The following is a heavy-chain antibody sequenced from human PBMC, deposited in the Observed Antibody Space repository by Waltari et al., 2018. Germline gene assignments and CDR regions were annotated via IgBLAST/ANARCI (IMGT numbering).Heavy chain of an antibody. CDR2: IYPSGST. CDR3: TRDQMLLGSLDS. V-gene: IGHV4-4*07. CDR1: GGPISAYF. D-gene: IGHD3-16*01. J-gene: IGHJ4*02. Sequence: QVQLQESGPGLVKPSDTLSLTCTVSGGPISAYFWSWVRQPAGKGLEWIGRIYPSGSTNYNPSLNSRVTISLDKSKNQISLTMTSVTAADTAVYFCTRDQMLLGSLDSWGQGTLVTVSS.